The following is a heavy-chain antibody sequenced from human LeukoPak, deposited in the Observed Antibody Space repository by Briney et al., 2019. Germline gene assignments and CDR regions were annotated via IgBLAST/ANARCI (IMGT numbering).Heavy chain of an antibody. V-gene: IGHV5-51*01. CDR2: IYPGDSDT. Sequence: GESLKISCKDSGYNFTNYWIGWVRQMPGKGLEWMGIIYPGDSDTRYSPSFQGQVTISADKSISTAYLQWSGLKASDTAMYYCARTTRSDAFHIWGQGTMVTVSS. CDR3: ARTTRSDAFHI. D-gene: IGHD1-1*01. J-gene: IGHJ3*02. CDR1: GYNFTNYW.